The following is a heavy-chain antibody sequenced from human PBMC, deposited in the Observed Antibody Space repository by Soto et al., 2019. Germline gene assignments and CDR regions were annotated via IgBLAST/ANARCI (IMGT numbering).Heavy chain of an antibody. CDR1: GVSISDTSYY. CDR2: IYFNGKT. J-gene: IGHJ4*02. CDR3: ARQGSY. Sequence: ETLSLTCNVSGVSISDTSYYWGWIRQPPGKGLEWIGTIYFNGKTFYNPSLKSRLTISVDTSKNQISLRLTSVTAADTAVYYCARQGSYWGQGTLVTVSS. V-gene: IGHV4-39*01.